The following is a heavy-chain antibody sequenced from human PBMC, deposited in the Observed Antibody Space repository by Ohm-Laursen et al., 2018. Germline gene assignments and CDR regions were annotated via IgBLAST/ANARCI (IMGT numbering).Heavy chain of an antibody. CDR1: GASLNSYY. CDR2: IYYTGSA. Sequence: SETLSLTCTVSGASLNSYYWIWIRQPPGKGLECIGSIYYTGSANYRPSLKSRVTISEDTSKNQFSRKLTSVTAADTAVYYCARQDPSGYADSWGQGILVTVSS. D-gene: IGHD3-22*01. V-gene: IGHV4-59*08. CDR3: ARQDPSGYADS. J-gene: IGHJ5*01.